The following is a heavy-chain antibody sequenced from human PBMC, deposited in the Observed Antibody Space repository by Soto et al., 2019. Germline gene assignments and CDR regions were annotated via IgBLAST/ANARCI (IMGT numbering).Heavy chain of an antibody. CDR2: ISYSGTT. Sequence: QVQLQESGPGLVKPSETLSLTCTVSGGSISSSYWTWIRQTPGKGLEWIGYISYSGTTNYSPSLKRRVTISLDTSKNEFSLKLKSVTAADTAVYYCTTGTGSSGWVDWGQGTLVTVSS. J-gene: IGHJ4*02. V-gene: IGHV4-59*01. CDR3: TTGTGSSGWVD. D-gene: IGHD6-19*01. CDR1: GGSISSSY.